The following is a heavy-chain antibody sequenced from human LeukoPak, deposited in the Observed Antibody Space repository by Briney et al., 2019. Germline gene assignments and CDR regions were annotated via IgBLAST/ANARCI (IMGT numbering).Heavy chain of an antibody. J-gene: IGHJ6*02. CDR3: ARLGYCSSTSRYAGPRWYMDV. CDR1: GYTFTSYY. V-gene: IGHV1-46*01. Sequence: ASVKVSCKASGYTFTSYYMHWVRQAPGQGLEWMGIINPSGGSTSYAQKFQGRVTMTRDTSTSTVYMELSSLRSEDTAVYYCARLGYCSSTSRYAGPRWYMDVWGQGTTVTVSS. CDR2: INPSGGST. D-gene: IGHD2-2*01.